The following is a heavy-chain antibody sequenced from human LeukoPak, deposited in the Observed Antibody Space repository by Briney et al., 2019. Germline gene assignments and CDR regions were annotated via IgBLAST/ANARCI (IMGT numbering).Heavy chain of an antibody. Sequence: AAVTVSFKASVYTFTNYGISELRQAPGQEREGMGWISAYSGNKNYAQKLQGRVTMTTDTSTSTAYMELRSLRSDDMAVYYCARDTGKSRTGGYWGQGTLVTVSS. CDR3: ARDTGKSRTGGY. CDR2: ISAYSGNK. J-gene: IGHJ4*02. D-gene: IGHD4-23*01. V-gene: IGHV1-18*03. CDR1: VYTFTNYG.